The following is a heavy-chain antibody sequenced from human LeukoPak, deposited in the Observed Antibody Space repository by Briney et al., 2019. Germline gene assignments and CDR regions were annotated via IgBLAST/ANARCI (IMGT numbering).Heavy chain of an antibody. V-gene: IGHV1-2*02. J-gene: IGHJ4*02. CDR3: AREMNYDDYRTSDY. CDR1: GYTFTGYY. CDR2: IDSNSGGT. Sequence: ASVKVSCKASGYTFTGYYMHWVRQAPGQGFEWMGRIDSNSGGTNYAQSFQGRVTMTRDTSITTVYMELISLRSDDTAVYYCAREMNYDDYRTSDYWGQGTLVTVSP. D-gene: IGHD4-17*01.